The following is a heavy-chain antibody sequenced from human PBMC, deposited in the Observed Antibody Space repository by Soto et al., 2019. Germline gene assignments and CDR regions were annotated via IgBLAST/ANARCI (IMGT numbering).Heavy chain of an antibody. CDR1: GYTFANYA. CDR3: ARDLSGWGLTNGHFGVDV. D-gene: IGHD3-16*01. V-gene: IGHV1-3*01. Sequence: QVRLVQSGTEVKKPGASVMVSCKASGYTFANYAIHWVRQAPGQDFEWMGWINAGNGNTRNSQKFQGRVTFTRDTSATTAHMEAGSLRFEDTAVYYGARDLSGWGLTNGHFGVDVWGQGTTVIVSS. J-gene: IGHJ6*02. CDR2: INAGNGNT.